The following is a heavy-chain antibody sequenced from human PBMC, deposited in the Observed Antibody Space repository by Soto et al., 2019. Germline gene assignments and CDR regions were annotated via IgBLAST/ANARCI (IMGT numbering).Heavy chain of an antibody. Sequence: QLHLVQSGAVVKKPGASGTVSCSASGYPVTAYYMHWVRQAPGRGLEWMGGINPATGAAKYNQKFQGRVTMTRDTSTSTVFMELSGLTSEDTAGFYCARGGGVGVAGSAAFDMWGQGTLVTVSS. CDR2: INPATGAA. J-gene: IGHJ3*02. CDR3: ARGGGVGVAGSAAFDM. CDR1: GYPVTAYY. V-gene: IGHV1-2*02. D-gene: IGHD3-3*01.